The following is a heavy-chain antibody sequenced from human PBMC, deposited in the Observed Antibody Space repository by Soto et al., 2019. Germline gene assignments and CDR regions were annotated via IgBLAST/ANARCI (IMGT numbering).Heavy chain of an antibody. D-gene: IGHD5-12*01. Sequence: QVQLVKSGAELKKPGSSVKVSCKASGGTFSRYAISWLRQAPGQGLEGLGGITPIFGTANYAKKFQGRVTITADESTSTAYMELRSRRPEDTAVYYCARDVWDGYDDGKWYCDRGGRGTLVTVSS. J-gene: IGHJ2*01. CDR1: GGTFSRYA. CDR3: ARDVWDGYDDGKWYCDR. V-gene: IGHV1-69*01. CDR2: ITPIFGTA.